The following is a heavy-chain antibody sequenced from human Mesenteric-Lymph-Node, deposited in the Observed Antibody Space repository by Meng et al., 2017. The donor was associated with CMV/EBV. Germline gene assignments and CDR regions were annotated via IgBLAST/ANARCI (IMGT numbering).Heavy chain of an antibody. J-gene: IGHJ4*02. V-gene: IGHV4-59*01. CDR2: ISDSGSA. Sequence: SETLSLTCTVSGGSISIYYWTWIRQHPGKGLEWIGYISDSGSATYNPSLKSRVTISIDTSRIQFALKLTSVAAADTAVYYCGRHTLKVGVDHWGQGTLVTVSS. D-gene: IGHD3-16*01. CDR1: GGSISIYY. CDR3: GRHTLKVGVDH.